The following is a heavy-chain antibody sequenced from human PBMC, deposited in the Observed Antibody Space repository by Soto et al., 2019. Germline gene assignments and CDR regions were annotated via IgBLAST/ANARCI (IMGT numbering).Heavy chain of an antibody. D-gene: IGHD2-8*01. CDR2: MNPNSGNS. V-gene: IGHV1-8*01. Sequence: GASVKVSCKASGYTFSSDDINWVRQATGQGRERMGWMNPNSGNSGYAQRFLGRVTMTRNMSISTAYMELSSLRSEDTAVYYCARGLYRVSTVYWGQGTLVTVSS. J-gene: IGHJ4*02. CDR3: ARGLYRVSTVY. CDR1: GYTFSSDD.